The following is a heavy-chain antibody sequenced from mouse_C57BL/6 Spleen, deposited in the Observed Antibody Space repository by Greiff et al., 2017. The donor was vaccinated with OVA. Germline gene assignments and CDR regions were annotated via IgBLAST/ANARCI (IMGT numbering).Heavy chain of an antibody. CDR2: IWSGGST. D-gene: IGHD1-1*01. CDR1: GFSLTSYG. V-gene: IGHV2-2*01. Sequence: VQLQESGPGLVQPSQSLSITCTVSGFSLTSYGVHWVRQSPGKGLEWLGVIWSGGSTDYNAAFISRLSISKDNSKSQVFFKMNSLRADDTAIYYCARKQNYYGSSYSMDYWGQGTSVTVSS. CDR3: ARKQNYYGSSYSMDY. J-gene: IGHJ4*01.